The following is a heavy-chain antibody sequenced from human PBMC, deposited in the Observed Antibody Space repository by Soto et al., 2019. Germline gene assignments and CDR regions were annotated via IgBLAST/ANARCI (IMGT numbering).Heavy chain of an antibody. CDR1: EFTVSSNY. CDR2: IYSGGST. D-gene: IGHD2-15*01. J-gene: IGHJ4*02. V-gene: IGHV3-53*02. Sequence: EVQLVETGGGLIQPGGSLRLSCAASEFTVSSNYMSWVRQAPGKGLEWVSVIYSGGSTYYADSVKGRFTISRDNSKNTLYLQMNSLRAEDTAVYYCARVAATIHFDYWGQGTLVTVSS. CDR3: ARVAATIHFDY.